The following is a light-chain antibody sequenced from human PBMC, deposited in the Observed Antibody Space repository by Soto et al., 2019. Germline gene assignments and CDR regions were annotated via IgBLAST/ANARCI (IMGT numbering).Light chain of an antibody. Sequence: EILFTQSPGTLSLSPGERATLSCRASQSVSSSYLAWYQQKPGQAPRLLIYGASSRATGIPDRLSGSGSGTDFTLPIRSLEPEDCAIYYCQQRSNWPTFGQGTKVDIK. CDR2: GAS. CDR1: QSVSSSY. V-gene: IGKV3D-20*02. J-gene: IGKJ1*01. CDR3: QQRSNWPT.